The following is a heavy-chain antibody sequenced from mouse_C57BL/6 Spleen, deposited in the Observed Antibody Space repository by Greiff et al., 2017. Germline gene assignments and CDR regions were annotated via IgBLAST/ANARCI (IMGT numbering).Heavy chain of an antibody. J-gene: IGHJ1*03. CDR2: ISGGGGNT. D-gene: IGHD1-1*01. Sequence: EVMLVESGGGLVKPGGSLKLSCAASGFTFSSYTMSWVRQTPEKRLEWVATISGGGGNTYYPDSVKGRFTISRDNATNTLYLQMSSLRSEDTALYNGTRHHGSLYWYFDVWGTGTTVTVSS. CDR1: GFTFSSYT. V-gene: IGHV5-9*01. CDR3: TRHHGSLYWYFDV.